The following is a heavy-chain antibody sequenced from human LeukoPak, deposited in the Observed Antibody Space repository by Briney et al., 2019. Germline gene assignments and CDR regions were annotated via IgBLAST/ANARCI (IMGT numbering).Heavy chain of an antibody. CDR1: GFTFSNYW. CDR2: INSDGINT. J-gene: IGHJ5*02. D-gene: IGHD3-22*01. V-gene: IGHV3-74*01. Sequence: GGSLRLSCAASGFTFSNYWMHWVRQAPGKGLVWVSRINSDGINTSYADSVKGRFTISRDNAKNTLNLQMNSLRAEDTAVYYCARDLGQYYDTSDNWFDPWGQGTPVTVSS. CDR3: ARDLGQYYDTSDNWFDP.